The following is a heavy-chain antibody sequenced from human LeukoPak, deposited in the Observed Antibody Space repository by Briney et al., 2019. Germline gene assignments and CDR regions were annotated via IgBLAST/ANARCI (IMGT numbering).Heavy chain of an antibody. V-gene: IGHV1-2*02. CDR3: ARELVSVAASKAFDY. CDR2: INPNSGDT. D-gene: IGHD4-23*01. J-gene: IGHJ4*02. CDR1: GYIFTDHF. Sequence: ASVNVSCKSSGYIFTDHFIHWVRQAPGQGLEWMGWINPNSGDTAYAQKFQGRVTVTRDTSISTAYMELSRLRSDDTAVYYCARELVSVAASKAFDYWGQGTLVTVSS.